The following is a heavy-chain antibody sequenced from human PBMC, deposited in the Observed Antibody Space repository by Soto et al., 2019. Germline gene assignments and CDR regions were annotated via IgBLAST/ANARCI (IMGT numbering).Heavy chain of an antibody. J-gene: IGHJ6*02. CDR1: GFTFSSYW. V-gene: IGHV3-74*01. CDR3: ARDHVWSMVRGVIIYYYGIYV. Sequence: GGSLRLSCAASGFTFSSYWMHWVRQAPGKGMVWVSRINSDGSRKSYADSVKGRFTISRDNDKNTLYLQMNSLRTEDTAVYYCARDHVWSMVRGVIIYYYGIYVLGQGTTVTVSS. CDR2: INSDGSRK. D-gene: IGHD3-10*01.